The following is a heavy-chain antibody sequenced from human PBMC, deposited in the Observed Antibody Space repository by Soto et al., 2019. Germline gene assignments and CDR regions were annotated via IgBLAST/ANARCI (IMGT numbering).Heavy chain of an antibody. D-gene: IGHD2-2*01. CDR2: IYTAGST. CDR1: GFTVSNNY. V-gene: IGHV3-66*01. Sequence: GGSLRLSCAASGFTVSNNYMSWVRQAPGKGLEWVSVIYTAGSTYYADSVKGRFTISRDNSRNTLNLQMNSLRAEDTAVYYCAKGGPDCASTTCYLLVAFDIWGQGTMVTVSS. CDR3: AKGGPDCASTTCYLLVAFDI. J-gene: IGHJ3*02.